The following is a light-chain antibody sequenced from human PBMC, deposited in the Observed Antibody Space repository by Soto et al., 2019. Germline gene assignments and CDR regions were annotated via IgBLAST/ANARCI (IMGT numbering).Light chain of an antibody. J-gene: IGKJ2*01. CDR1: EGVNNS. CDR2: SAS. V-gene: IGKV3-15*01. CDR3: QQYDYGYT. Sequence: EIVMTQSPATLSVSPGERVTLSCRASEGVNNSLAWYQQKPGQAPRLLLYSASSRATRVPARFSGSGSGTEFTPTISSLQSEDFAVYYCQQYDYGYTFGQGTKVDIK.